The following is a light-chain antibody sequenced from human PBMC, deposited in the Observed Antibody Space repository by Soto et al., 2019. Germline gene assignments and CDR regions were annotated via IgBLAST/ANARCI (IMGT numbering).Light chain of an antibody. CDR2: DAS. J-gene: IGKJ2*01. V-gene: IGKV1-5*01. CDR3: QQYNSYSYT. CDR1: QSISSW. Sequence: DIQMTQSPSTLSASVRDRVTITCRASQSISSWLAWYQQKPGKAPKLLIYDASSLESGVPSRFSGSGSGTEFNLTISSLQPDDFATYYCQQYNSYSYTFGQGTKLEIK.